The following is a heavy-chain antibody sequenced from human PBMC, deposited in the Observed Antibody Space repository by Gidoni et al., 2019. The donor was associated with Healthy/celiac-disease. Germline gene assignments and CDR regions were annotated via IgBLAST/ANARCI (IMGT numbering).Heavy chain of an antibody. J-gene: IGHJ6*02. D-gene: IGHD4-17*01. Sequence: EVQLLESGGGLVQPGGSLRLSCAASGFPFTSYAMSWVRQAPGKGLEWVSAISGSGGSTYYADSGKGRFTISRDNSKNTLYLQMNSLRAEDTAVYYCAKANGDSGYYYYGMDVWGQGTTVTVSS. CDR2: ISGSGGST. CDR3: AKANGDSGYYYYGMDV. CDR1: GFPFTSYA. V-gene: IGHV3-23*01.